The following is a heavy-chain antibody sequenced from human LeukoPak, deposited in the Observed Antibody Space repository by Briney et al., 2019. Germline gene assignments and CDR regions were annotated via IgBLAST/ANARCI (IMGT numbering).Heavy chain of an antibody. Sequence: SVKVSCKASGFTFTSSAMQWVRQARGQRLEWIGWIVVGSGNTNYAQKFQERVTITRDMSTSTAYMELSSLRSEDTAVYYCAAGVICGGDCYGWYFDLWGRGTPVTVSS. J-gene: IGHJ2*01. CDR1: GFTFTSSA. D-gene: IGHD2-21*02. CDR2: IVVGSGNT. V-gene: IGHV1-58*02. CDR3: AAGVICGGDCYGWYFDL.